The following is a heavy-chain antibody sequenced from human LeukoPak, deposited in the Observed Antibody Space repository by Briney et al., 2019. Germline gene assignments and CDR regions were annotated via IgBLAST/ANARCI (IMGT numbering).Heavy chain of an antibody. CDR1: GFTFSSYA. Sequence: QPGGSLRLSCAASGFTFSSYAMHWVRQASGKGLEWVAVITYDGSNKYYADSVKGRFTISRDNAKNTLYLQMDSLRAEDTAVYYCAKDQSGYCTFDYWGQGTLVTVSS. J-gene: IGHJ4*02. D-gene: IGHD3-3*01. CDR2: ITYDGSNK. V-gene: IGHV3-30-3*01. CDR3: AKDQSGYCTFDY.